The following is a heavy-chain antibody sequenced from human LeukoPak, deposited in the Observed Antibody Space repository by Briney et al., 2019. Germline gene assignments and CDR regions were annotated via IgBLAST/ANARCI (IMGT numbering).Heavy chain of an antibody. CDR2: INPSSGDT. J-gene: IGHJ4*02. CDR1: GYTFTGYY. D-gene: IGHD4-11*01. V-gene: IGHV1-2*06. Sequence: ASVTVSCKASGYTFTGYYIHWVRQARGQGLEWMGRINPSSGDTNYAQKFQGRVTMTRDTSISTAYMELSGLRSDDTAVYYCARVPTVTTPVDYWGQGALVTVSS. CDR3: ARVPTVTTPVDY.